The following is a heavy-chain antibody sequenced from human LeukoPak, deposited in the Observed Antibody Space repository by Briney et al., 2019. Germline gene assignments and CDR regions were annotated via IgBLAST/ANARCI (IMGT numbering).Heavy chain of an antibody. CDR1: GGSISSSNW. Sequence: PSETLSLTCAVSGGSISSSNWWRWVRQPPGKGLEWIGEIYHSGSTNYNPSLKSRVTISVDKSKNQFSLTLSSVPAADTAVCYCARIGVGAFDIWGQGTMVTVSS. CDR2: IYHSGST. D-gene: IGHD2-8*01. CDR3: ARIGVGAFDI. J-gene: IGHJ3*02. V-gene: IGHV4-4*02.